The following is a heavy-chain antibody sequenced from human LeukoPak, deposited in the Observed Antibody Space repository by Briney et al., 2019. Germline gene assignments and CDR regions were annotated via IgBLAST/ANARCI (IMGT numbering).Heavy chain of an antibody. CDR1: GGTLSSYT. CDR3: ARVVAVYWYFDL. Sequence: SVKVSCKASGGTLSSYTISWVRQAPGQGLEWMGRIIPILGIANYAQKFQGRVTITADKSTSTAYMELSSLRSEDTAVYYCARVVAVYWYFDLWGRGTLVTVSS. CDR2: IIPILGIA. D-gene: IGHD6-19*01. J-gene: IGHJ2*01. V-gene: IGHV1-69*02.